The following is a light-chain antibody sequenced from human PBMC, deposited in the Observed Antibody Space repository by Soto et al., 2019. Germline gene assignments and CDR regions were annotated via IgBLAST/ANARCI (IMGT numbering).Light chain of an antibody. V-gene: IGKV3-20*01. CDR3: QQSDYSPLT. CDR2: GAS. Sequence: ESVLTQSPGTLSLSPGERATLSCRARQSVSSSSLAWYQQKPGQAPRLLIYGASSRATAIPDRFSGSGSGTDLMLTISRLEPADFAVYSCQQSDYSPLTFGQGTKVVIK. J-gene: IGKJ1*01. CDR1: QSVSSSS.